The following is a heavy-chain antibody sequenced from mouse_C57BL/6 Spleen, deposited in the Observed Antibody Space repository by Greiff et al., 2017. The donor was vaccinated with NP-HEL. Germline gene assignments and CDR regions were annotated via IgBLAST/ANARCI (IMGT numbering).Heavy chain of an antibody. J-gene: IGHJ2*01. CDR2: ISYDGSN. D-gene: IGHD2-4*01. Sequence: EVQLQQSGPGLVKPSQSLSLTCSVTGYSITSGYYWNWIRQFPGNKLEWMGYISYDGSNNYNPSLKNRISITRDPSKNQFFLKLNSVTTEDTATYYCARSYDYEGDYWGQGTTLTVSS. V-gene: IGHV3-6*01. CDR3: ARSYDYEGDY. CDR1: GYSITSGYY.